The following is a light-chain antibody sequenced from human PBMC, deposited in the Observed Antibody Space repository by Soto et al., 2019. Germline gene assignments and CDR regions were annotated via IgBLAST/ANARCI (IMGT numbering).Light chain of an antibody. J-gene: IGKJ5*01. CDR1: RVISSW. CDR2: AAS. CDR3: QQSHTFPIT. Sequence: DIQMTQSPSSVSASVGDSVTITCRASRVISSWLAWYQQKPGKAPNLLIYAASNLQSGVPSRFSASGSGTDFALTINNLQPEDFATYYCQQSHTFPITFGQGTRLEI. V-gene: IGKV1-12*01.